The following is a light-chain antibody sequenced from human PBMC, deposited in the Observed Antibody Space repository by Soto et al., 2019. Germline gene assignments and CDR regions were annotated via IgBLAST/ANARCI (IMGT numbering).Light chain of an antibody. CDR1: SNDIGLYNY. J-gene: IGLJ1*01. CDR3: SSKRDSSTLFV. V-gene: IGLV2-14*01. Sequence: QSALAQPASVSGSPGQSITISCTGTSNDIGLYNYVSWYQQHPGKAPKLIIYVVSSRPSGISNRFSASKSGNTASLTISGLQAEDEADYYCSSKRDSSTLFVFGTGTKLTVL. CDR2: VVS.